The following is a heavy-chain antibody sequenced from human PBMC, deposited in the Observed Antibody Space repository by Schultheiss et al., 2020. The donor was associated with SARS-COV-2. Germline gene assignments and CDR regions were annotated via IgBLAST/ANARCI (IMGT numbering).Heavy chain of an antibody. J-gene: IGHJ4*02. V-gene: IGHV3-23*01. CDR3: ARDTTRYPSIAVAGTYFDY. D-gene: IGHD6-19*01. CDR1: GFTFSNAW. Sequence: GGSLRLSCAASGFTFSNAWMSWVRQAPGKGLEWVSAISGSGGSTYYADSVKGRFTISRDNAKNTLYLQMNSLRAEDTAVYYCARDTTRYPSIAVAGTYFDYWGQGTLVTVSS. CDR2: ISGSGGST.